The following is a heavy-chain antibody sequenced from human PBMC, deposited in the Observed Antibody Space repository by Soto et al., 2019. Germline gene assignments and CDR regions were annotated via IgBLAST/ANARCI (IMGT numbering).Heavy chain of an antibody. CDR2: IIPIHGTT. Sequence: QLEQSGAEVRKPGSSVKVSCKPSGVSLTSYPMAWVRQAPGQGFEWMGGIIPIHGTTEYAPQFQCRVTITAAESTNRATLALTGLTTEATAVYSGARVWGLVSWGQGTLVTVSS. CDR3: ARVWGLVS. J-gene: IGHJ4*02. D-gene: IGHD3-16*01. V-gene: IGHV1-69*01. CDR1: GVSLTSYP.